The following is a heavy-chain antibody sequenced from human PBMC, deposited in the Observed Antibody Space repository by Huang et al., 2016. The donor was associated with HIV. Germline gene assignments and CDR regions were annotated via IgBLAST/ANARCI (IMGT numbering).Heavy chain of an antibody. J-gene: IGHJ6*03. CDR1: GGTFKKYA. V-gene: IGHV1-69*13. CDR2: SSPLYGSA. D-gene: IGHD3-3*02. CDR3: AKVAAGQPFHFYYYMDA. Sequence: QVNLVQSGAEVRKPGSSVKVSCKASGGTFKKYAISWVRQAPGQGLEWMGSSSPLYGSAEYAEKFQDRVTLTADGSTNTAYLELDRQTSEDTAVYYCAKVAAGQPFHFYYYMDAWGDGTTVIVSS.